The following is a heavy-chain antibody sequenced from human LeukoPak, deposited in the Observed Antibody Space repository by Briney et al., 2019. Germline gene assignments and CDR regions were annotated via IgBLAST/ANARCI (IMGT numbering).Heavy chain of an antibody. V-gene: IGHV1-69*01. Sequence: GIIPIFCTSNYAQKFQGRVTIPADESTSTAYMELSSLRSEDTAVYYCASPGDGYSPLFDYWGQGTLVTVSS. CDR3: ASPGDGYSPLFDY. D-gene: IGHD5-24*01. CDR2: IIPIFCTS. J-gene: IGHJ4*02.